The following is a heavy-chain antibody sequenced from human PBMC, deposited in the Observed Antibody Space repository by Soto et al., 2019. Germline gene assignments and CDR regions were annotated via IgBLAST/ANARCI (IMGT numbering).Heavy chain of an antibody. D-gene: IGHD1-20*01. CDR3: TRRYNWNDYYFDP. V-gene: IGHV4-39*01. Sequence: SATLSLTCTVSGGSIRVQSYYWTWIRQTPGKGLEWVGSSYYSGTSYFNPALKGRVTISVDTSTNQFSLRLTSVTAADTAVYYCTRRYNWNDYYFDPWGQGTLVTVSS. J-gene: IGHJ5*02. CDR2: SYYSGTS. CDR1: GGSIRVQSYY.